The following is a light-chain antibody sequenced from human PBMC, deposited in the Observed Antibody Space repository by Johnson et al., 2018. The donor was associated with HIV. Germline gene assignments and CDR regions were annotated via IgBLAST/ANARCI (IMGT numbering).Light chain of an antibody. CDR2: DND. CDR1: SSNIGNNY. CDR3: GAWDSGLTAGV. J-gene: IGLJ1*01. Sequence: QSVLTQPPSVSAAPGQRVTISCSGSSSNIGNNYVSWYQHIPGTAPKLLIYDNDKRPSGIPDRFSGSRSGTSATLGITGLQTGDEADYYCGAWDSGLTAGVVGTGTKVTVL. V-gene: IGLV1-51*01.